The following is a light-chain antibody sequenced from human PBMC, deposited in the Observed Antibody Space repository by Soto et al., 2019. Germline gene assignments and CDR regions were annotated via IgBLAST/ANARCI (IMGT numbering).Light chain of an antibody. J-gene: IGKJ1*01. CDR3: QNYNSAPWT. CDR1: QGITDY. Sequence: DIQMTQSPSSLSASVGDRVTITCRASQGITDYLAWYQQKPVQVPNLLIYAASTLQSGVPSRFSGSGSGTDFTLTITGLQPEDVATYYCQNYNSAPWTFGQGTKVEIK. CDR2: AAS. V-gene: IGKV1-27*01.